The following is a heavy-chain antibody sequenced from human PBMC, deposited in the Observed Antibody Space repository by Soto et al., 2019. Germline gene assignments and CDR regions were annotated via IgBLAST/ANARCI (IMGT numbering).Heavy chain of an antibody. J-gene: IGHJ5*02. CDR3: AKLRRGTTGTEGFDP. V-gene: IGHV3-23*01. CDR1: GATFSSDA. D-gene: IGHD1-7*01. Sequence: EAQLLESGGGLAHQGGSLTLSCAASGATFSSDALTWVRQAPGKGLEWLSHISISGGTKHYADPVKGRFTVSRDNFKSTLYLLMNSLRAEDTAVYYCAKLRRGTTGTEGFDPWGQGTLVTVSS. CDR2: ISISGGTK.